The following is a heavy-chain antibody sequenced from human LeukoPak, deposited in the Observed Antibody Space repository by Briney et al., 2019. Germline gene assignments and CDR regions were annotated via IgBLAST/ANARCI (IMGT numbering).Heavy chain of an antibody. CDR1: AGTFSSYA. CDR3: ATRPRPPYYDSSGYSV. J-gene: IGHJ4*02. V-gene: IGHV1-69*05. CDR2: IIPIFGTA. Sequence: GPTVKLSCKASAGTFSSYASSWVRQAPGQGLKWMGRIIPIFGTANYAQKFQGRVTITTDESTSTAYMELSSLRSEDTAVYYCATRPRPPYYDSSGYSVWGQGTLVTVSS. D-gene: IGHD3-22*01.